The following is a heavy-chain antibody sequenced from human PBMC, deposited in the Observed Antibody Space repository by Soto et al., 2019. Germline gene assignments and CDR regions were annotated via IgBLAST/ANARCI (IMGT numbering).Heavy chain of an antibody. CDR2: INTDGSVA. J-gene: IGHJ4*02. CDR1: GLTFRSYW. D-gene: IGHD3-10*01. CDR3: VRSGDYRSGSYWYFFDY. V-gene: IGHV3-74*03. Sequence: SGGSLRLSCAASGLTFRSYWMHWVRQAPGKGLVWVSRINTDGSVAMYVDSVKGRFTISRDNAKKSLYLQLDSLRAEDTALYYCVRSGDYRSGSYWYFFDYWGQGTQVTVSS.